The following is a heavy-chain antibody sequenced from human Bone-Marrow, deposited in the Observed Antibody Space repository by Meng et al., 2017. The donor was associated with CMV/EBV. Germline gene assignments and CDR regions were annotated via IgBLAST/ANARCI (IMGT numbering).Heavy chain of an antibody. CDR2: VYFSGTT. CDR1: GGSIKNYY. Sequence: SETLSLTCTVSGGSIKNYYWTWIRQPPGKGLEWIGYVYFSGTTNYNPSLKSRVTISADTSKNQFSLKLSSVTAADTAVYYCAKGYSNYRAWGQGPRVTGSS. J-gene: IGHJ5*02. V-gene: IGHV4-59*01. CDR3: AKGYSNYRA. D-gene: IGHD4-11*01.